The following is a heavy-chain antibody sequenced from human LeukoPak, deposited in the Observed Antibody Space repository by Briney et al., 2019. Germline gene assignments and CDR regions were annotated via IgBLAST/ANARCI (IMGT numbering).Heavy chain of an antibody. CDR2: IYPGDSDT. CDR3: ARRKGGSSANDAFDI. D-gene: IGHD1-26*01. V-gene: IGHV5-51*01. J-gene: IGHJ3*02. CDR1: GSSFTSYW. Sequence: GESLQISCQGSGSSFTSYWIGWVRQMPGKGLEWMGIIYPGDSDTRYSPSFQGQVTISADKSISTAYLQWSSLKASDTAMYYCARRKGGSSANDAFDIWGQGTMVTVSS.